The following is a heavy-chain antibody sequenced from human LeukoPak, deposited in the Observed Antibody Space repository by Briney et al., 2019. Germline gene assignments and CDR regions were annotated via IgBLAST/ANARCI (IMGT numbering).Heavy chain of an antibody. D-gene: IGHD2-15*01. CDR3: PRDPPTGGYSTLDV. CDR1: GFSVTGYY. CDR2: IDSGDST. J-gene: IGHJ6*02. V-gene: IGHV3-53*04. Sequence: GGSLRLPCAGSGFSVTGYYMNWVRPAPGKGVEWVSVIDSGDSTYHADSVKDRFTVSRHNSKHTLYLHMNSLSAEDTAGYDCPRDPPTGGYSTLDVWGQGTTVIVSS.